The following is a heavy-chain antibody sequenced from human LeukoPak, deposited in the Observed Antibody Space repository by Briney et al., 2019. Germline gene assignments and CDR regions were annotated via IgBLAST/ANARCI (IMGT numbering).Heavy chain of an antibody. J-gene: IGHJ4*02. CDR3: ARADYDFWSGYYDY. CDR1: GYTFTGYY. CDR2: INPNSGGT. V-gene: IGHV1-2*02. Sequence: VASVKVSCKASGYTFTGYYMHWVRQAPGQGLEWMGWINPNSGGTNYAQKFQGRVTMTRDTSISTAYMELSRLRSDDTAAYYCARADYDFWSGYYDYWGQGTLVTVSS. D-gene: IGHD3-3*01.